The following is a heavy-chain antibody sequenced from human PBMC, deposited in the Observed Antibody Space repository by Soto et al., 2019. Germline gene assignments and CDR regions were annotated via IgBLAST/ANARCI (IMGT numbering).Heavy chain of an antibody. CDR2: IKQNGSEK. J-gene: IGHJ4*02. CDR1: GFTFSSYW. CDR3: ERGRGCSTGCHNFVY. V-gene: IGHV3-7*01. D-gene: IGHD2-2*01. Sequence: EVQLVESGGGLVQPGGSLRLSCAASGFTFSSYWMSWVRQAPGKGLEWVAKIKQNGSEKDYVDSVKGRFTISRDNAKNSLYLQMNSMRAEDTAVYYCERGRGCSTGCHNFVYWAQGTLVTVSS.